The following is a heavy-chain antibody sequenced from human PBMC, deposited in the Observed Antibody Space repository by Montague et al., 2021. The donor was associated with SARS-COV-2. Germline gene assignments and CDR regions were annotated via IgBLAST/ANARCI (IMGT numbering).Heavy chain of an antibody. CDR1: GGSISSYY. D-gene: IGHD2-8*02. Sequence: SETLSLTCTVSGGSISSYYWSWIRQPPGKGLQWIGYIYYSGSTNFYTSPKSRVTITVDTSKNQFSLQLSAAAAADTAGYYCARHHPGGGVAPWGQGTLVTVSS. CDR2: IYYSGST. CDR3: ARHHPGGGVAP. V-gene: IGHV4-59*08. J-gene: IGHJ5*02.